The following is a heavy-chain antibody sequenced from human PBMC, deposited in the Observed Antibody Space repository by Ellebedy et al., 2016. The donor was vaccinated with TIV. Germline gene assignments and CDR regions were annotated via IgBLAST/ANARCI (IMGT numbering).Heavy chain of an antibody. CDR2: IDWNGGTF. Sequence: GESLKISCTASGFTFETCSMHWVRQVPGKGLEWVSVIDWNGGTFSYADSVKGRFTISRDNGKDSLYLQMNSLRSDDTAVYYCVKEGEGGWPNLDSWGQGTVVTVSS. J-gene: IGHJ4*02. V-gene: IGHV3-43*01. CDR1: GFTFETCS. CDR3: VKEGEGGWPNLDS. D-gene: IGHD6-19*01.